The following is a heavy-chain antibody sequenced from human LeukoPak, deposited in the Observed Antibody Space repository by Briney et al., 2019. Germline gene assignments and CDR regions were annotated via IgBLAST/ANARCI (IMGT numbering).Heavy chain of an antibody. CDR2: INHSGST. CDR3: ARRSYSWSLITWHY. V-gene: IGHV4-34*01. Sequence: SSETLSLTCAVYGGSFSGYYWSWIRQPPGKGLEWIGEINHSGSTNYNPSLKSRVTISVDTSKNQFSLKLSSVTAADTAVYYCARRSYSWSLITWHYWGQGTLVTVSS. CDR1: GGSFSGYY. J-gene: IGHJ4*02. D-gene: IGHD1-26*01.